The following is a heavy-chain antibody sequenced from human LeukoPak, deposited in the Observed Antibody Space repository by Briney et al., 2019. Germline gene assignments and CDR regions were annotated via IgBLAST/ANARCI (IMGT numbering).Heavy chain of an antibody. V-gene: IGHV4-34*01. Sequence: SETLSLTCAVYGGSFSGYYWSWIRQPPGKGLEWIGEINHSGSTNYNPSLKSRVTIPVDTSKNQFSLKLSSVTAADTAVYYCARLNYSSSWYFDYWGQGTLVTVSS. D-gene: IGHD6-13*01. CDR2: INHSGST. CDR3: ARLNYSSSWYFDY. CDR1: GGSFSGYY. J-gene: IGHJ4*02.